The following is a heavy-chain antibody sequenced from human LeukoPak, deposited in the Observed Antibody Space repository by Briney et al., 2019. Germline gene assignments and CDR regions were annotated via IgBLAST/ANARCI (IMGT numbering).Heavy chain of an antibody. Sequence: NPSETLSLTCAVYGGSFSGYYWSWIRQPPGKGLEWIGEINHSGSTNYNPSLKSRVTISVDTSKNQFSLKLSSMTAADTAVYYCARLCSSGYNLYYYYYMDVWGKGTTVTISS. CDR3: ARLCSSGYNLYYYYYMDV. CDR2: INHSGST. CDR1: GGSFSGYY. J-gene: IGHJ6*03. D-gene: IGHD3-22*01. V-gene: IGHV4-34*01.